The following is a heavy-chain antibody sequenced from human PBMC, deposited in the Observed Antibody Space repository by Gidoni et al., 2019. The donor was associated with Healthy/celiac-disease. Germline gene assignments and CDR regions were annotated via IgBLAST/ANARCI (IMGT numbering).Heavy chain of an antibody. Sequence: QVQLVESGGGVVQPGRSLRLSCAASGFTFRCYAMHWVRQAPGKGLEWVAVISYDGSNKYYADSVKGRFTISRDNSKNTLHLQMNSLRAEDTAVYYCARDYTYYYYYGMDVWGQGTTVTVSS. CDR2: ISYDGSNK. V-gene: IGHV3-30-3*01. CDR3: ARDYTYYYYYGMDV. CDR1: GFTFRCYA. J-gene: IGHJ6*02.